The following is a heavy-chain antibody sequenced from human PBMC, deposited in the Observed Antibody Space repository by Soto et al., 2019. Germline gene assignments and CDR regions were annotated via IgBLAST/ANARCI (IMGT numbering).Heavy chain of an antibody. CDR3: ARRLGYDYVWGSFSYGMDV. J-gene: IGHJ6*02. D-gene: IGHD3-16*01. V-gene: IGHV1-18*04. CDR2: ISAYNGNT. Sequence: ASVKVSCKASGYTFTSYGISWVRQAPGQGLEWMGWISAYNGNTNYAQKLQGRVTMTTDTSTSTAYMELRSLRSDDTAVYCCARRLGYDYVWGSFSYGMDVWGQGTTVTVSS. CDR1: GYTFTSYG.